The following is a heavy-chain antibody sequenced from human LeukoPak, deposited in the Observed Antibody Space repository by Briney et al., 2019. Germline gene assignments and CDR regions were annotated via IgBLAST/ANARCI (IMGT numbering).Heavy chain of an antibody. V-gene: IGHV4-61*02. CDR1: GGSISSGSYY. Sequence: SETLSLTCTVSGGSISSGSYYWSWIRQPAGKGLEWIGRIYTSGSTNYNPSLKSRVTISVDTSKNQFSLNLSSVTAADTAVYYCARDGVAVAGHWGQGTLVTVSS. CDR3: ARDGVAVAGH. CDR2: IYTSGST. D-gene: IGHD6-19*01. J-gene: IGHJ4*02.